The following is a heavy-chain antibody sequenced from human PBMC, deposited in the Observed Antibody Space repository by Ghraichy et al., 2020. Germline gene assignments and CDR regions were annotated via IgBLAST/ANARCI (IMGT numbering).Heavy chain of an antibody. D-gene: IGHD6-19*01. J-gene: IGHJ4*02. CDR1: GYTFTSYA. V-gene: IGHV1-3*01. CDR3: ARDRIVGSSGWYGLNGELRY. CDR2: INAGNGNT. Sequence: ASVKVSCKASGYTFTSYAMHWVRQAPGQRLEWMGWINAGNGNTKYSQKFQGRVTITRDTSASTAYMELSSLRSEDTAVYYCARDRIVGSSGWYGLNGELRYGGQGTLVTVSS.